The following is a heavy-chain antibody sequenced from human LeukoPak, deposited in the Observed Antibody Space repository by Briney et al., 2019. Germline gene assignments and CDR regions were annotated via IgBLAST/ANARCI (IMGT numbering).Heavy chain of an antibody. D-gene: IGHD3-3*01. CDR2: ISSSSSYI. CDR3: ARGDYDFPHTPRRFDP. V-gene: IGHV3-21*04. CDR1: GFTFSSYS. Sequence: PGGSLRLSCAASGFTFSSYSMNWVRQAPGKGPEWVSSISSSSSYIYYADSVKGRFTISRDNAKNSLYLQMNSLRAEDTAVYYCARGDYDFPHTPRRFDPWGQGTLVTVSS. J-gene: IGHJ5*02.